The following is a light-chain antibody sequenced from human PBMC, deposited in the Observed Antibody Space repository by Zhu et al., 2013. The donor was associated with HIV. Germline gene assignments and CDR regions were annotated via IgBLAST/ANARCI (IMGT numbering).Light chain of an antibody. Sequence: QSVLTQPPSASGTPGQRVTISCSGSSSNIGSNTVNWYRHLPGAAPKLLIYTSNQRPSGVPDRISGSQSGTSASLAISGLQSEDEADFYCSAWDDSLNGVVFGGGTKLTVL. J-gene: IGLJ2*01. V-gene: IGLV1-44*01. CDR3: SAWDDSLNGVV. CDR2: TSN. CDR1: SSNIGSNT.